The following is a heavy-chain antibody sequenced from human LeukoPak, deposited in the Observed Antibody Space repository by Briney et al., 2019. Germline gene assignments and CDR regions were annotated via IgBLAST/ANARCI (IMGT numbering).Heavy chain of an antibody. V-gene: IGHV1-2*02. CDR1: GYTFTGYY. J-gene: IGHJ3*02. D-gene: IGHD3-22*01. Sequence: GASVKVSCKASGYTFTGYYMHWVRQAPGQGLEWMGWINPNSGGTNYAQKLQGRVTMTTDTSTSTAYMELRSLRSDDTAVYYCATAVPYYYDSSGYYGGAFDIWGQGTMVTVSS. CDR3: ATAVPYYYDSSGYYGGAFDI. CDR2: INPNSGGT.